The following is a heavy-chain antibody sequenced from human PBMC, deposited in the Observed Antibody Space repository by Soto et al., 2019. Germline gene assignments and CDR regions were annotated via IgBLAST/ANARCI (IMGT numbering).Heavy chain of an antibody. CDR1: GGSISSGDYY. CDR3: VRGVLS. J-gene: IGHJ1*01. V-gene: IGHV4-31*01. D-gene: IGHD3-10*01. CDR2: IHHSGST. Sequence: QLQLQESGPGLVKASQTLSLTCNVSGGSISSGDYYWTRIRQHPGKGLGWIGNIHHSGSTFYNPSLKGLVSISVYTSKTQFSLKLSSVTAADTAVFFCVRGVLSWGQGTLVTVSS.